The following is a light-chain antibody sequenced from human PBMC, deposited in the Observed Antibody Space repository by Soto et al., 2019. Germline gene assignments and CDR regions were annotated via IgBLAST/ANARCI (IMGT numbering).Light chain of an antibody. J-gene: IGKJ4*01. CDR2: DVS. CDR3: QQYYSERFS. V-gene: IGKV3-20*01. Sequence: DIVLTQSPGILSLSPGESATLSCRASQIVSSTYVAWYQQKPGQPPRLLIYDVSTRATGVPDRFSGSGSGTDFTLTISRLDPEDIAVYFCQQYYSERFSFGGGTKVENK. CDR1: QIVSSTY.